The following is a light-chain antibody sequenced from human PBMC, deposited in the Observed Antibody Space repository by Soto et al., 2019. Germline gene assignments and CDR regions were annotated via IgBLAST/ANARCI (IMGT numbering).Light chain of an antibody. Sequence: QSALTQPASVSGSPGQSSTISSTGTSSDVGTYDYVSWYQQYPGKAPKLMIYDVNNRSSGVSNRFSGSKSANTASLTISGLQSEDEADYYCSSYRSSDTYVFGTGTKLTVL. J-gene: IGLJ1*01. CDR1: SSDVGTYDY. V-gene: IGLV2-14*03. CDR2: DVN. CDR3: SSYRSSDTYV.